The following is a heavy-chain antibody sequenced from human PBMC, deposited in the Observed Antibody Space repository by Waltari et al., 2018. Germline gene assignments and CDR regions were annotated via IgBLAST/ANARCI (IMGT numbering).Heavy chain of an antibody. CDR3: ARGITVAGTSYFQH. D-gene: IGHD6-19*01. V-gene: IGHV4-39*07. CDR1: GGSISSSSYY. Sequence: QLQLQESGPGLVKPSETLSLTCTVFGGSISSSSYYWGWSRQPPGKGLEWSGSIYYSGSTYYNPSLKSRVTISVDTSKNQFSLKLSSVTAADTAVYYCARGITVAGTSYFQHWGQGTLVTVSS. J-gene: IGHJ1*01. CDR2: IYYSGST.